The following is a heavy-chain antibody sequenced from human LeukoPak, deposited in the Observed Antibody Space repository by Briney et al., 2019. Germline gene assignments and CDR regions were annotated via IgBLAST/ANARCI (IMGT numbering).Heavy chain of an antibody. CDR1: GDSMNGYY. D-gene: IGHD5-12*01. V-gene: IGHV4-4*07. Sequence: SETLSLTCSVSGDSMNGYYWIWIRQTAGKGLEWIGRLFTGGNAECNPSLKSRVTMSVETSKSQFSLKLTSVTAADTAIYYCARGLRWDSGNDWGPEHWGQRVLVTVSS. J-gene: IGHJ4*02. CDR3: ARGLRWDSGNDWGPEH. CDR2: LFTGGNA.